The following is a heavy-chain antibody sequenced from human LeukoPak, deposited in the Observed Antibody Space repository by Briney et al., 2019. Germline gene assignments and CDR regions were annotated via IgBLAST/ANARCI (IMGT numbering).Heavy chain of an antibody. D-gene: IGHD5-18*01. Sequence: GGSLRLSCAASGFTFSTYNMHWVRQAPGKGLEWVAFIGSSGRDIYYADSLKGRFTVARDNAKNSLYLQMNSLRAEDTAVYYCARVGNGGYSYGSGSRGLYGMDVWGQGTTVTVSS. J-gene: IGHJ6*02. CDR1: GFTFSTYN. CDR3: ARVGNGGYSYGSGSRGLYGMDV. V-gene: IGHV3-21*01. CDR2: IGSSGRDI.